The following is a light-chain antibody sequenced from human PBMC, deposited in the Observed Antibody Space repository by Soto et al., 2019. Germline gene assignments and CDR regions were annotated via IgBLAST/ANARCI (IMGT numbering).Light chain of an antibody. J-gene: IGKJ1*01. CDR2: GAS. CDR1: QSVSNN. Sequence: EIVMTQSPATLSVSPGERATLSCRASQSVSNNLAWYQKKPGQAPRLIIYGASTRATGIPARFSGSGYGTEFTLTMSSLQSEDFAFYYCQQYNNWWTFGQGTRVDIK. V-gene: IGKV3-15*01. CDR3: QQYNNWWT.